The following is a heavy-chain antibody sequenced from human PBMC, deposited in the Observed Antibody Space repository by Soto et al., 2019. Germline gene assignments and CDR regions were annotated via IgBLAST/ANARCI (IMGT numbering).Heavy chain of an antibody. D-gene: IGHD3-3*01. CDR3: ARDVNDFWSGYLY. J-gene: IGHJ4*02. CDR1: GFTFSSYA. V-gene: IGHV3-33*01. Sequence: QVQLVESGGGVVQPGKSLRLSCTTSGFTFSSYAMHWVRQAPGKGLEWVAVLWYDGSNIQYADSVKGRFTISRDNSQRTVYMQMDSLRAEDTAVYYCARDVNDFWSGYLYWGQGPLVTVSS. CDR2: LWYDGSNI.